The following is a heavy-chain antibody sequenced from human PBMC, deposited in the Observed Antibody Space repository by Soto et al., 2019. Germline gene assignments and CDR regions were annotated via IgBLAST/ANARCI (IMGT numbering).Heavy chain of an antibody. J-gene: IGHJ3*02. CDR2: INPATGAA. V-gene: IGHV1-2*02. Sequence: QLHLVQSGAVVKKPGASVTVSCSASGYPVTAYYMHWVRQAPGRGLEWMGGINPATGAAKYTQTFQGRVTMTRDTATSTGFMELGGLTSAETAVFSCARGGGVGVAGSAAFDMWGQGTLVTVSS. CDR1: GYPVTAYY. D-gene: IGHD3-3*01. CDR3: ARGGGVGVAGSAAFDM.